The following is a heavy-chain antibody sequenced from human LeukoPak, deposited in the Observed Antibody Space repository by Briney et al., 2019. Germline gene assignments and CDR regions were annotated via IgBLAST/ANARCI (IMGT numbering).Heavy chain of an antibody. J-gene: IGHJ4*02. Sequence: GGTLRLSCAASGFTFSSYGMSWVRQAPGKGLEWVSDINWNGGSTSYADSVKGRFTISRDNAKNSLYLQMNSLRAEDTALYYCAGDYYGDSYFNYWGQGTLVTVSS. CDR2: INWNGGST. CDR3: AGDYYGDSYFNY. D-gene: IGHD4-17*01. V-gene: IGHV3-20*04. CDR1: GFTFSSYG.